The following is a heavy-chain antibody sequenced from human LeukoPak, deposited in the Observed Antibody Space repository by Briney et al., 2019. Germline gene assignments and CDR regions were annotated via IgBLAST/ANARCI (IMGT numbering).Heavy chain of an antibody. V-gene: IGHV4-61*01. CDR1: GYSISSGYY. J-gene: IGHJ3*02. D-gene: IGHD3-3*01. CDR3: ARDQSITIFGSNAFDI. Sequence: SETLSLTCTVSGYSISSGYYWGWIRQPPGKGLEWIGYIYYSGSTNYNPSLKSRVTISVDTSKNQFSLKLSSVTAADTAVYYCARDQSITIFGSNAFDIWGQGTMVTVSS. CDR2: IYYSGST.